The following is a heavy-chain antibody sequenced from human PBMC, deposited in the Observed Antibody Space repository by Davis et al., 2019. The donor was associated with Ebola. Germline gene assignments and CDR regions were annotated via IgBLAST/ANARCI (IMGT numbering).Heavy chain of an antibody. V-gene: IGHV1-69*13. D-gene: IGHD5-12*01. CDR1: GGTFSSYA. CDR2: IIPIFGTA. Sequence: SVKVSCKASGGTFSSYAISWVRQAPGQGLEWMGGIIPIFGTANYAQKFQGRVTITADESTSTAYMELSSLRSDDTAVYYCARAPPLVATISPYYYYGMDVWGQGTTVTVSS. J-gene: IGHJ6*02. CDR3: ARAPPLVATISPYYYYGMDV.